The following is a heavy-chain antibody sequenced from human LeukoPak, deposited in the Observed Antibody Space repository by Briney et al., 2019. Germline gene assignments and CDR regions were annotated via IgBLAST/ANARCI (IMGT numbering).Heavy chain of an antibody. Sequence: GGSLRLSCAASGFNFSTHTMNWVRQAPGKGLEWVSSISKSSTYIYYTDSVKGRFTISRDNTKNSLYLQMNSLRAEDTAVYYCARDLFDFYTWGSYGSFDIWGQGTMVTVSS. CDR2: ISKSSTYI. CDR1: GFNFSTHT. J-gene: IGHJ3*02. V-gene: IGHV3-21*01. CDR3: ARDLFDFYTWGSYGSFDI. D-gene: IGHD3-16*01.